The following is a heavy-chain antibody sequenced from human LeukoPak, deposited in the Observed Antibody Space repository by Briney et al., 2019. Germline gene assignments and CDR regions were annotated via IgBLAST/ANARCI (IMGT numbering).Heavy chain of an antibody. CDR3: ARTTYPFDWLLDY. D-gene: IGHD3-9*01. V-gene: IGHV3-48*03. CDR1: GFTFSTYD. J-gene: IGHJ4*02. Sequence: PGGSLRLSCAASGFTFSTYDMNWVRQAPGKGLEWLSFITGSGITIHYADSVKGRFTVSRDGAKNSLYLQMNSLRAEDTAVYYCARTTYPFDWLLDYWGQGTLVTVSS. CDR2: ITGSGITI.